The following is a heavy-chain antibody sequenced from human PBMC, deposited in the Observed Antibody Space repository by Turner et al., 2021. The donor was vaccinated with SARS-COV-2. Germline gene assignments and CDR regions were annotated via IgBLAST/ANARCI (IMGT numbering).Heavy chain of an antibody. CDR3: ARGLYFDWLPDY. CDR2: IYYSGST. CDR1: GGSISDYY. D-gene: IGHD3-9*01. Sequence: VQLPASGPGLVKPSETLSPTCTVPGGSISDYYWNWIRPPPGKGLEWIGYIYYSGSTNYNPSLKSRVTISVDTSKNQFSLKLSSVTAADTAVYYCARGLYFDWLPDYWGQGTLVTVSS. V-gene: IGHV4-59*01. J-gene: IGHJ4*02.